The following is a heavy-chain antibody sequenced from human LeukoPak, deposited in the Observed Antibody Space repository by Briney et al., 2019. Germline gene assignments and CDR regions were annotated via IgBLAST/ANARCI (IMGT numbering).Heavy chain of an antibody. J-gene: IGHJ4*02. CDR3: AREGFGELSHFDY. CDR2: INHSGRT. D-gene: IGHD3-10*01. V-gene: IGHV4-34*01. Sequence: SETLSLTCVVYGGSFSGDYWSWIRQPLESGLEWIGEINHSGRTNYNPSLKSRVTISVDTSKNQFSLKLSSVTAADTAVYYCAREGFGELSHFDYWGQGTLVTVSS. CDR1: GGSFSGDY.